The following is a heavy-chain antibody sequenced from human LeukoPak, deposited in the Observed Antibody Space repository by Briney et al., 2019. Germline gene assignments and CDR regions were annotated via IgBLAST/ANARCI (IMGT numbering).Heavy chain of an antibody. CDR3: ARDRASSRSHYYYYYMDV. J-gene: IGHJ6*03. CDR2: ISAYNGNT. Sequence: ASVKVSCKASGYTFTSYGISWVRQAPGRGLEWMGWISAYNGNTNYAQKLQGRVTMTTDTSTSTAYMELRSLRSDDTAVYYCARDRASSRSHYYYYYMDVWGKGTTVTVSS. CDR1: GYTFTSYG. V-gene: IGHV1-18*01. D-gene: IGHD6-13*01.